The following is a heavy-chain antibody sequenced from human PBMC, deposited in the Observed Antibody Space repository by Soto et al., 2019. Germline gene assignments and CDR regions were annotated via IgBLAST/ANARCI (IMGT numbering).Heavy chain of an antibody. Sequence: EVQVFESGGCLVQPGGSLRLSCAASVFTFSNYAMRWFRLAPGKGQEWVSTISGSGDNTDYVDSVKGRFNISRDNSKNKLYLPKNSLRAEYTSVYSCKKDPLTVTTYFADCGNGNLVTASS. CDR3: KKDPLTVTTYFAD. V-gene: IGHV3-23*01. J-gene: IGHJ4*01. D-gene: IGHD4-17*01. CDR2: ISGSGDNT. CDR1: VFTFSNYA.